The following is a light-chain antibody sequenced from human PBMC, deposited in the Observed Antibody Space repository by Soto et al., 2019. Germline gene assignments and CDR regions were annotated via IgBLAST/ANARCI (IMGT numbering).Light chain of an antibody. CDR2: SNN. V-gene: IGLV1-44*01. CDR3: AAWWDTMNGVL. Sequence: QSVLTQPASASGTPGQRVTISCSGSSCNIGSNTVNWYQQHPGTAPQLLMYSNNHSPSAVPSRFSGSNSCTSASLAISGRQSADEDDYYCAAWWDTMNGVLFGGGTKLTVL. J-gene: IGLJ2*01. CDR1: SCNIGSNT.